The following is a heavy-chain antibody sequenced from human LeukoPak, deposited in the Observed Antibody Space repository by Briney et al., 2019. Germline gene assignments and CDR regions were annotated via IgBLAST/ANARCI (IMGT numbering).Heavy chain of an antibody. Sequence: GGSLRLSCAASGFTFSSYWVSWVRQAPGKGLEWVANIKQDGSEKYYVDSVKGRFTISRDNAKNSLYLQMNSLRAEDTAVYYCASPNYYDSSGYYFWGQGTLVTVSS. D-gene: IGHD3-22*01. CDR3: ASPNYYDSSGYYF. CDR2: IKQDGSEK. V-gene: IGHV3-7*01. J-gene: IGHJ4*02. CDR1: GFTFSSYW.